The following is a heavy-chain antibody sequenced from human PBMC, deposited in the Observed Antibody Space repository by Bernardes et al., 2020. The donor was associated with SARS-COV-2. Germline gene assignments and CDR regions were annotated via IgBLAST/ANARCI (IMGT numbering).Heavy chain of an antibody. CDR2: INPNSGGT. Sequence: ASVKVSCKASGYTFTGYYMHWVRQAPGQGLEWMGWINPNSGGTNYAQKFQGWVTMTRDTSISTAYMELSRLRSDDTAVYYCARDGGPVAGTYYYYGMDVWGQGTTVTVSS. V-gene: IGHV1-2*04. CDR1: GYTFTGYY. CDR3: ARDGGPVAGTYYYYGMDV. D-gene: IGHD6-19*01. J-gene: IGHJ6*02.